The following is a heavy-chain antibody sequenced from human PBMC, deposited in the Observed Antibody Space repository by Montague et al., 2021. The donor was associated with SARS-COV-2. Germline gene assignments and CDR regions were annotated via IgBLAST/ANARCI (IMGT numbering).Heavy chain of an antibody. D-gene: IGHD2-21*02. CDR1: GFAFDTYA. Sequence: LRLSCAASGFAFDTYAMSWVRQAPEKGLEWVSAISGSSGSTYYADSVKGRFTISRDNSKNILYLQMNSLRAGDTAVYYCAKDSAVLVTATSLYFNHWGQGTLVTVSS. J-gene: IGHJ4*02. CDR3: AKDSAVLVTATSLYFNH. V-gene: IGHV3-23*01. CDR2: ISGSSGST.